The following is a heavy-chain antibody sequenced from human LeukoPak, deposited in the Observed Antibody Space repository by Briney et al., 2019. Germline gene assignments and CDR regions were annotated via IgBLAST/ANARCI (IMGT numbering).Heavy chain of an antibody. Sequence: GGSLRLSCAASGFTFSSYGMNWVRQAPGKGLEWVSGINWNGGSTGYADSVKGRFTISRDNAKNSLYLQMNSLRAEDTAVYYCARGEAGLEQYYYYYMDVWGKGTTVTISS. J-gene: IGHJ6*03. CDR2: INWNGGST. V-gene: IGHV3-20*04. CDR3: ARGEAGLEQYYYYYMDV. D-gene: IGHD6-13*01. CDR1: GFTFSSYG.